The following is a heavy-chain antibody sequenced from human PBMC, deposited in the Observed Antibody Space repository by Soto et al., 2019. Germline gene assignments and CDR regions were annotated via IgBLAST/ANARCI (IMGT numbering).Heavy chain of an antibody. CDR2: INPNSGGT. Sequence: QVQLVQSGAEVKKPGASVKVSCKASGYTFTGYYMHWVRQAPGQGLEWMAWINPNSGGTNYAQKFQGRVTMTRDTSISTAYMELSRLRSDDTAVYYCARDSRTTYYDSSGYPPDYWGQGTLVTVSS. J-gene: IGHJ4*02. CDR3: ARDSRTTYYDSSGYPPDY. CDR1: GYTFTGYY. D-gene: IGHD3-22*01. V-gene: IGHV1-2*02.